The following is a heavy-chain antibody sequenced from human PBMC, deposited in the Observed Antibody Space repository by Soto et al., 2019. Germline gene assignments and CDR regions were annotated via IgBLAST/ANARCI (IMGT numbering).Heavy chain of an antibody. CDR1: GGSFSGYY. J-gene: IGHJ4*02. Sequence: QVQLQQWGAGLLKPSETLSLTCAVYGGSFSGYYWSWIRQPPGKGLEWIGEINHSGSTNYNPSLKSRVTISVDTSKNQCSLKLSSVTAADTAVYYCARGKYSAVDYWGQGTLVTVSS. V-gene: IGHV4-34*01. CDR2: INHSGST. CDR3: ARGKYSAVDY. D-gene: IGHD5-12*01.